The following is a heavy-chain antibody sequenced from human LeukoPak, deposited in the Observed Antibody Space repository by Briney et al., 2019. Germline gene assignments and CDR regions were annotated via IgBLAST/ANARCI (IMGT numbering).Heavy chain of an antibody. J-gene: IGHJ4*02. Sequence: GGSLRLSCAASGLAVSSNYMSWVRQAPGKGLEWAAVIYSDGSTYYADSVKGRFIISRDNSRNTVSLQINSLRGDDTAVYSCATDPPGVPGYFDYWGQGTLVTVSS. V-gene: IGHV3-53*01. CDR3: ATDPPGVPGYFDY. CDR2: IYSDGST. D-gene: IGHD2-8*01. CDR1: GLAVSSNY.